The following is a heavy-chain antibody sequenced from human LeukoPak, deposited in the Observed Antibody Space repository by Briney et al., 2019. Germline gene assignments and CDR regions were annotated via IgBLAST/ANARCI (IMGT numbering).Heavy chain of an antibody. Sequence: PGGSLRLSCAASGFTFSSYWMSWVRQAPGKGLEWVANIKQDGSEKYYVDSVKGRFTISRDNAKNSLYLQMNSLRAEDTAVYYCARLYDSSGYYGFDYWGQGTLVTVSS. CDR1: GFTFSSYW. CDR2: IKQDGSEK. V-gene: IGHV3-7*01. J-gene: IGHJ4*02. D-gene: IGHD3-22*01. CDR3: ARLYDSSGYYGFDY.